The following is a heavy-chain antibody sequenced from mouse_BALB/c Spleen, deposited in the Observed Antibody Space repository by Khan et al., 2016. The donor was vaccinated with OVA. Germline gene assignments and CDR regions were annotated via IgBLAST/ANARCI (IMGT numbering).Heavy chain of an antibody. CDR3: TRSYDSYYFDY. D-gene: IGHD2-4*01. V-gene: IGHV1-5*01. CDR2: IYPGHSET. CDR1: GYSFTSYW. Sequence: VQLQQSGTVLARPGASVKMSCKASGYSFTSYWMHWVQQRPGQGLEWIGAIYPGHSETRYNQKFRGKAKLTTVTSASTAYMELSSLTNEDSAVYYCTRSYDSYYFDYWGQGTTLTVSS. J-gene: IGHJ2*01.